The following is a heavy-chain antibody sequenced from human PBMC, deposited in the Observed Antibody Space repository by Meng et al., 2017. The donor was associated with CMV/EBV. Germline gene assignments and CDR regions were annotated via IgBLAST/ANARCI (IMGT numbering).Heavy chain of an antibody. CDR1: GFTFSSYG. Sequence: GGSLRLSCAASGFTFSSYGMHWVHQAPSKGLEWVAFIRYDGSNKYYADSVKGRFTISRDNSKNTLYLQMNSLRAEDTAVYYCAKDDSQLLYRDPYYYYGMDVWGQGTTVTVSS. D-gene: IGHD2-2*02. CDR3: AKDDSQLLYRDPYYYYGMDV. J-gene: IGHJ6*02. V-gene: IGHV3-30*02. CDR2: IRYDGSNK.